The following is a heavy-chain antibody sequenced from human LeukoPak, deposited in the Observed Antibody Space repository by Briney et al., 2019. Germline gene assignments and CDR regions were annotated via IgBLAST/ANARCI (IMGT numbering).Heavy chain of an antibody. CDR1: GGSISSGGYY. CDR2: IDDSGTT. CDR3: ARQGYSSGWYWFDP. Sequence: PSETLSLTCTVSGGSISSGGYYWGWVRQQPGKGLEWIGYIDDSGTTYYHPSLKSRVTISVDTSKNQFSLKLSSVTAADTAVYYCARQGYSSGWYWFDPWGQGTLVTVSS. J-gene: IGHJ5*02. V-gene: IGHV4-31*03. D-gene: IGHD6-19*01.